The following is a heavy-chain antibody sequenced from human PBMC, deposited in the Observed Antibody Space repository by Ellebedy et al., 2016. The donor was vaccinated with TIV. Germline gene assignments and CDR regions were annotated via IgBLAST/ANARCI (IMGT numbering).Heavy chain of an antibody. CDR3: AKAISYYYDSSGYFSDYYYMDV. CDR1: GFTFSSYA. CDR2: ISGSGGST. V-gene: IGHV3-23*01. J-gene: IGHJ6*03. Sequence: GESLKISXAASGFTFSSYAMSWVRQAPGKGLEWVSAISGSGGSTYYADSVKGRFTISRDNSKNTLYLQMNSLRAEDTAVYYCAKAISYYYDSSGYFSDYYYMDVWGKGTTVTVSS. D-gene: IGHD3-22*01.